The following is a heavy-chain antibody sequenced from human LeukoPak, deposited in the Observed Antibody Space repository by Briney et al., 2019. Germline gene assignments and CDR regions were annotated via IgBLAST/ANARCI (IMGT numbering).Heavy chain of an antibody. V-gene: IGHV3-33*01. Sequence: GGSLRLSCAASGFIFSTYGMHWVRHAPGKGLEWVAVIWYDGSNKNYADSVKGRFTISRDNSKNTLYLQMNSLRAEDTAVYYCATNSYTGSSKNTFNFWGQGTLVTVSS. CDR3: ATNSYTGSSKNTFNF. CDR1: GFIFSTYG. D-gene: IGHD3-16*01. CDR2: IWYDGSNK. J-gene: IGHJ4*02.